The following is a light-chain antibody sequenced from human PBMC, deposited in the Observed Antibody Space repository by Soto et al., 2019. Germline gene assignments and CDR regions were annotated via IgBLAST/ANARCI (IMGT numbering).Light chain of an antibody. V-gene: IGLV1-40*01. CDR2: GNR. CDR1: SSNIGARYD. J-gene: IGLJ1*01. Sequence: QSVLTQPPSVSGAPGQWVTISCTGSSSNIGARYDVHWYQQLPGTAPKLLIYGNRFRPSGVPDRFSGSNSGTSASLAITGLQAEDEADYYCQSYDSSLSGYVFGTGTKLTVL. CDR3: QSYDSSLSGYV.